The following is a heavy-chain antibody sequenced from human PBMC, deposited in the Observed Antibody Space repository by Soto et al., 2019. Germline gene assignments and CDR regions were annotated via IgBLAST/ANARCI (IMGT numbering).Heavy chain of an antibody. CDR2: MYNSGST. V-gene: IGHV4-4*08. CDR1: GGSISSYY. D-gene: IGHD3-10*01. CDR3: ASMGYHYGSGSYPLDY. Sequence: QVQLQESGPGLVKPSETLSLTCTVSGGSISSYYWTWIRQPPGKGLEWIGFMYNSGSTHYNPSLKSPVTLSPXPXKXXFSLNLRSVTAADTAVYYCASMGYHYGSGSYPLDYWGQGTLVTVSS. J-gene: IGHJ4*02.